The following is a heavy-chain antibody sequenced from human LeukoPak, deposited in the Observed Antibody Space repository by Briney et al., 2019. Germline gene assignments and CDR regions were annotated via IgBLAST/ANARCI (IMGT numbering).Heavy chain of an antibody. Sequence: PSETLSLTCTVSGGSISSSSYYWGWIRQPPGKGLEWIGSIYYSGSTYYNPSLKSRVTISVDTSKNQFSLKLSSVTAADTAVYYCARLVYGDSFRAFDIWGQGTMVTVSS. V-gene: IGHV4-39*01. CDR3: ARLVYGDSFRAFDI. CDR2: IYYSGST. CDR1: GGSISSSSYY. J-gene: IGHJ3*02. D-gene: IGHD4-17*01.